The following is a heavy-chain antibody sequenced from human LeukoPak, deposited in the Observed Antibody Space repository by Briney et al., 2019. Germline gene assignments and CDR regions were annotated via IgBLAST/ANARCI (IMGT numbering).Heavy chain of an antibody. V-gene: IGHV4-59*01. Sequence: SQTLSLTFTVSGGSISSYYWSWIRQPPGEGLEWIGYIYYSGSTNYNPSLTSRVTISVDTSKNQFSLKLSPVTAADTAVYYCARLTAAIHYYYGMDVWGQGTTVTVSS. CDR2: IYYSGST. CDR3: ARLTAAIHYYYGMDV. D-gene: IGHD2-2*01. J-gene: IGHJ6*02. CDR1: GGSISSYY.